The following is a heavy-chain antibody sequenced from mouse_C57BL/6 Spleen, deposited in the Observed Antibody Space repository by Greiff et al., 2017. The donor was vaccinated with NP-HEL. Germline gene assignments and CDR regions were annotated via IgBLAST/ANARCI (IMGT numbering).Heavy chain of an antibody. CDR2: ILPGSGST. D-gene: IGHD1-1*01. CDR3: ARGVYYYGISYPDY. Sequence: VKLMESGAELMKPGASVKLSCKATGYTFTGYWIEWVKQRPGHGLEWIGEILPGSGSTNYNEKFKGKATFTADTSSSTAYMQLSSLTTEDSAIYYCARGVYYYGISYPDYWGQGTTLTVSA. J-gene: IGHJ2*01. V-gene: IGHV1-9*01. CDR1: GYTFTGYW.